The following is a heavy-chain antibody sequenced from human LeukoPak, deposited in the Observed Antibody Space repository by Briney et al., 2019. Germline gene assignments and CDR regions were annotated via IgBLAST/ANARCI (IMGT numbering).Heavy chain of an antibody. J-gene: IGHJ6*03. CDR3: ASGSGSYRTPYYYMDV. D-gene: IGHD3-10*01. CDR2: IYSGGST. CDR1: GFTVSSNY. V-gene: IGHV3-53*01. Sequence: GGSLRLSCAASGFTVSSNYMSWVRQAPGKGLEGVSIIYSGGSTYYADSVKGRFTISRDNSKNTLYLQMNSLRAEDTAVYYCASGSGSYRTPYYYMDVWGKGNTVTVSS.